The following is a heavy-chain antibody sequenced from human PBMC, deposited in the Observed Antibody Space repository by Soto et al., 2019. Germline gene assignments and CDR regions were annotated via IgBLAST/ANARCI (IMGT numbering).Heavy chain of an antibody. Sequence: APVKVSCKASGYTFTGYYMPWVRQAPGQGLEWMGWINHTGGGTNYAQKFQGWVTMTRDTSISTAYMELSRLRSDDTAVYYCARGLVGATRFDYWGKGTLVTVSS. D-gene: IGHD1-26*01. CDR2: INHTGGGT. J-gene: IGHJ4*02. CDR1: GYTFTGYY. CDR3: ARGLVGATRFDY. V-gene: IGHV1-2*04.